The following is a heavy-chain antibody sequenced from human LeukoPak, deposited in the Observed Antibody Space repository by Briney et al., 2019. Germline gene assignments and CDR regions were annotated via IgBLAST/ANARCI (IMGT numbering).Heavy chain of an antibody. CDR1: GFTFSSYS. D-gene: IGHD6-19*01. Sequence: GGSLRLSCAASGFTFSSYSMNWVRQAPGKGLEWVGRIKSKTDGGTTDYAAPVKGRFTISRDDSKNTLYLQMNSLKTEDTAVYYCTTVGGIAVAGRGDYWGQGTLVTVSS. J-gene: IGHJ4*02. V-gene: IGHV3-15*01. CDR3: TTVGGIAVAGRGDY. CDR2: IKSKTDGGTT.